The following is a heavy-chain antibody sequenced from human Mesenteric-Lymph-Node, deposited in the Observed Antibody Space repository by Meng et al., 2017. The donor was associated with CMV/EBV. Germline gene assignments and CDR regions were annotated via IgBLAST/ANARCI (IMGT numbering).Heavy chain of an antibody. CDR1: GFTFSSYE. V-gene: IGHV3-48*03. J-gene: IGHJ6*02. D-gene: IGHD3-3*01. CDR2: ISSSGSTI. CDR3: ARVGPRKSYDFWSGLEGGMDV. Sequence: GESLKISCAASGFTFSSYEMNWVRHAPGKGLEWVSYISSSGSTIYYADSVKGRFTISRDNAKNSLYLQMNSLRAEDTAVYYCARVGPRKSYDFWSGLEGGMDVWGQGTTVTVSS.